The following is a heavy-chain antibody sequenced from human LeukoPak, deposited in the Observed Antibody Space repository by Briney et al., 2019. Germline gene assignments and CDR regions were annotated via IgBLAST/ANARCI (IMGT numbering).Heavy chain of an antibody. Sequence: PGRSLRLSCAASGFTFSSYAMHWVRQAPGKGLEWVAVISYDGSNKYYADSVKGRFTISRDNSKNTLYLQMNSLRAEDTAVYYCASPIGYSYGNYWGQGTLVTVSS. J-gene: IGHJ4*02. CDR1: GFTFSSYA. V-gene: IGHV3-30-3*01. CDR3: ASPIGYSYGNY. D-gene: IGHD5-18*01. CDR2: ISYDGSNK.